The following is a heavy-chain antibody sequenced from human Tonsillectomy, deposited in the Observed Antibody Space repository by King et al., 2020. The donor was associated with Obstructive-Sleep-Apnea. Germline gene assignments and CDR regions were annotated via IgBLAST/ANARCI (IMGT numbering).Heavy chain of an antibody. CDR2: ISFDGSDK. CDR3: AKDWAGYSYGTYLYYGMDV. Sequence: QVQLVESGGGVVQPGRSLRLSCAASGFTFSSYGMHWVRQAPGKGLEWVAVISFDGSDKYYADSVKGRFTISRDNSKKMVFLQVYSLRPEDTALYYCAKDWAGYSYGTYLYYGMDVWGQGTTVIVSS. J-gene: IGHJ6*02. CDR1: GFTFSSYG. D-gene: IGHD5-18*01. V-gene: IGHV3-30*18.